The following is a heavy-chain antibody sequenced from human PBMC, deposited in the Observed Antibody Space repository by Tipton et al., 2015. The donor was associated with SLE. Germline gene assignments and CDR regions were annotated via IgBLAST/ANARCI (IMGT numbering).Heavy chain of an antibody. CDR3: ASQNGEGYCTGCSCTGD. Sequence: TLSLTCTVSGGSISSSSYYWGWIRQPPGKGLEWIGSIYYSGSTYYNPSLKSRVTISVDTSQNQFSLKLSSVNAADTAVYYCASQNGEGYCTGCSCTGDWGQGTLVTVSS. CDR1: GGSISSSSYY. J-gene: IGHJ4*02. CDR2: IYYSGST. V-gene: IGHV4-39*07. D-gene: IGHD2-15*01.